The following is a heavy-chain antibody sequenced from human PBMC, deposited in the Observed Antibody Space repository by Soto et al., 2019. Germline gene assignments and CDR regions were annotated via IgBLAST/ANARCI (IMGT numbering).Heavy chain of an antibody. CDR1: GFTFSSYG. Sequence: VGSLRLSCAASGFTFSSYGMHWVRQAPGKGLEWVAVISYDGSNKYYADSVKGRFTISRDNSKNTLYLQMNSLRAEDTAVYYCAQDVLRYVDWLSDDAFDIWGQGTMVTVSS. CDR2: ISYDGSNK. D-gene: IGHD3-9*01. V-gene: IGHV3-30*18. J-gene: IGHJ3*02. CDR3: AQDVLRYVDWLSDDAFDI.